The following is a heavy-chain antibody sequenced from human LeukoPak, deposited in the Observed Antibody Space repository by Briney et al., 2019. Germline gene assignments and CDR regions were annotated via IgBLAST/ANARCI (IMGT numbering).Heavy chain of an antibody. Sequence: SETLSLTCTVSGASISSYYWSWIRQSPGTGLEWIGYIYYNGNTNYNPSLKSRVTMSVDTSKNQFSLSLIFVTAADTAVYYCATGGDYYNSGTEGDSWGQGTLVTVSS. D-gene: IGHD3-10*01. V-gene: IGHV4-59*01. CDR3: ATGGDYYNSGTEGDS. CDR2: IYYNGNT. CDR1: GASISSYY. J-gene: IGHJ5*01.